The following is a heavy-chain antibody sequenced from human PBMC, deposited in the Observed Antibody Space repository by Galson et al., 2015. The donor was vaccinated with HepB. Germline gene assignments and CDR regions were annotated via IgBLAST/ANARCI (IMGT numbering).Heavy chain of an antibody. Sequence: SVKVSCKASGYTFTSYAMHWVRQAPGQRLEWMGWINAGNGNTKYSQKFQGRVTITRDTSASTAYMELSSLRSEDTAVYYCARDWRLTYYYYYMDVWGKGTTVTVSS. CDR2: INAGNGNT. CDR1: GYTFTSYA. V-gene: IGHV1-3*01. CDR3: ARDWRLTYYYYYMDV. J-gene: IGHJ6*03.